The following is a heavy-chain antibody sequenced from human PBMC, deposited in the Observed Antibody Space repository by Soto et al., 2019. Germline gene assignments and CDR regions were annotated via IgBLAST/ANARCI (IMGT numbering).Heavy chain of an antibody. CDR1: GFTFSSYG. Sequence: GGSLRLSCAASGFTFSSYGMHWVRQAPGKGLEWVAVIWYDGSNKYYADSVKGRFTISRDNSKNTLYLQMNSLRAEDTAVYYCAGVGSTIFPEGGMDVWGQGTTVTVSS. CDR2: IWYDGSNK. J-gene: IGHJ6*02. V-gene: IGHV3-33*01. D-gene: IGHD3-3*01. CDR3: AGVGSTIFPEGGMDV.